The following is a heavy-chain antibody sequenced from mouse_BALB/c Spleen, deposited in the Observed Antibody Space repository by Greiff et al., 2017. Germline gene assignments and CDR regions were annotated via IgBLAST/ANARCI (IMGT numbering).Heavy chain of an antibody. CDR3: VRDGSSAPFAY. D-gene: IGHD3-1*01. CDR1: GFSLTSYD. V-gene: IGHV2-9-2*01. Sequence: QVQLKESGPGLVAPSQSLSITCTVSGFSLTSYDISWIRQPPGKGLEWLGVIWTGGGTNYNSAFMSRLSISKDNSKSQVFLKMNSLQTDDTAIYYCVRDGSSAPFAYWGQGTLVTVSA. CDR2: IWTGGGT. J-gene: IGHJ3*01.